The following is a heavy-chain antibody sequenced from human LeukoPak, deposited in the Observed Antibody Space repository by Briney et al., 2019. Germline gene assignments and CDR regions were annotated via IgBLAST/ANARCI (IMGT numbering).Heavy chain of an antibody. CDR3: ASPRAYYYDSSGYYPHFDY. CDR1: GFNLNDYA. CDR2: ISGSGGST. V-gene: IGHV3-23*01. Sequence: GGSLRLSCSASGFNLNDYAMSWVRQAPGKGLEWVSAISGSGGSTYYADSVKGRFTISRDNSKNTLYLQMNSLRAEDTAVYYCASPRAYYYDSSGYYPHFDYWGQGTLVTVSS. D-gene: IGHD3-22*01. J-gene: IGHJ4*02.